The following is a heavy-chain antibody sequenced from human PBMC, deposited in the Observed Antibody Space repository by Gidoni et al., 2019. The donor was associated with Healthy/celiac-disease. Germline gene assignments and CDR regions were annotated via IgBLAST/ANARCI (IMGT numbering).Heavy chain of an antibody. V-gene: IGHV1-3*01. CDR1: GYTFTSSA. D-gene: IGHD3-3*01. Sequence: QVQLVQSGAEVKKPGASVKVSCKASGYTFTSSAMHWVRQAPGQRLEWMGWINAGNGNTKYSQKFQGRVTITRDTSASTAYMELSSLRSEDTAVYYCARDQYEYYDFWSGSLGGWFDPWGQGTLVTVSS. CDR3: ARDQYEYYDFWSGSLGGWFDP. J-gene: IGHJ5*02. CDR2: INAGNGNT.